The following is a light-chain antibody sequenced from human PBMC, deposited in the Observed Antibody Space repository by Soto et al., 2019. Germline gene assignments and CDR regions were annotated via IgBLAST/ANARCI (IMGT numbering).Light chain of an antibody. Sequence: QSVLTQPPSVSGAPGQRVTISCTGSSSNIGAGYDVHWYQQLPGTAPKLLIFGDSNRPSGVPDRFSGSKSGTSASLAITGLQTADEADYYCQSYDSSLSGSYVFGTGTKLTVL. CDR2: GDS. J-gene: IGLJ1*01. CDR1: SSNIGAGYD. CDR3: QSYDSSLSGSYV. V-gene: IGLV1-40*01.